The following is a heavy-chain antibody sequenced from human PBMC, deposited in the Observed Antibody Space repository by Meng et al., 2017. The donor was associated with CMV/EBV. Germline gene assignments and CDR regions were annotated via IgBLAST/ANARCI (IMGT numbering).Heavy chain of an antibody. CDR3: GRYLHIAAADY. D-gene: IGHD6-13*01. Sequence: ESLKISCTASGFTFGNFWMHWVRQAPGKGLVWVSRIIGDGSITNYADSVKGRFTISRDNAKNTVYLHMDSLRGEDTGAYYCGRYLHIAAADYWGQGTLVTVSS. CDR2: IIGDGSIT. V-gene: IGHV3-74*01. J-gene: IGHJ4*02. CDR1: GFTFGNFW.